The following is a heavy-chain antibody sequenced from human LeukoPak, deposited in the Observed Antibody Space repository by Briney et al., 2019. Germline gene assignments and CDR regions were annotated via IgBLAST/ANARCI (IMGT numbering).Heavy chain of an antibody. J-gene: IGHJ4*02. Sequence: ASVKVSCKAFGYSLTNYYVHWVRQAPGQGLEWMGEINPSGGSTSYAQKFQGRITVTRDTYTNTVYMDLSSLRSEDTATYNCGRGAPTTGKGAKNFDYWAKGSLLTVAS. CDR2: INPSGGST. CDR3: GRGAPTTGKGAKNFDY. D-gene: IGHD4-11*01. CDR1: GYSLTNYY. V-gene: IGHV1-46*01.